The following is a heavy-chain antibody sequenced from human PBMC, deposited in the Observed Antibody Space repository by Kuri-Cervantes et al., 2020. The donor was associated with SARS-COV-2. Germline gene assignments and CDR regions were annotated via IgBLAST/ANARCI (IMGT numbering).Heavy chain of an antibody. V-gene: IGHV3-11*06. D-gene: IGHD2-2*01. CDR3: ASSPAAADWTYYYCYYGIDV. CDR2: ISSSSSYK. CDR1: GFTFSDYY. J-gene: IGHJ6*02. Sequence: GPLRLSCAASGFTFSDYYMSWIRQAPGKGLEWVSYISSSSSYKNYAGSVKGRFTISRDNAKNSLYLQMSILRAEDTAMYYFASSPAAADWTYYYCYYGIDVWGQGTTVTVSS.